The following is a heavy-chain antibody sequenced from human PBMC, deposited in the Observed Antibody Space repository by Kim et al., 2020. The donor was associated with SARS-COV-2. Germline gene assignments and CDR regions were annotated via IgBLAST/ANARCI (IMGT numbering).Heavy chain of an antibody. Sequence: GGSLRLSCAASGFTFSSYAMHWVRQAPGKGLEYVSAISSNGGSTYYANSVKGRFTISRDNSKNTLYLQMGSLRAEDMAVYYCARVLTTSRVSDAFDIWGQGTMVTVSS. D-gene: IGHD4-17*01. V-gene: IGHV3-64*01. CDR2: ISSNGGST. CDR3: ARVLTTSRVSDAFDI. J-gene: IGHJ3*02. CDR1: GFTFSSYA.